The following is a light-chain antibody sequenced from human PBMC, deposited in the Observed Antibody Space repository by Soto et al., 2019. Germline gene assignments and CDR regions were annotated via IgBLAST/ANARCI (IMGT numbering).Light chain of an antibody. CDR2: SNN. CDR3: AAWDDILNGVYV. V-gene: IGLV1-44*01. Sequence: QSVLTQPPSVSGTPGQRVTISCSGSRSNIGSNNVYWYQQLPGTAPKLLIYSNNQRPSGVPDRFSGSKSGTSASLAISVLHSEDEADYYCAAWDDILNGVYVFGPGTKVTVL. J-gene: IGLJ1*01. CDR1: RSNIGSNN.